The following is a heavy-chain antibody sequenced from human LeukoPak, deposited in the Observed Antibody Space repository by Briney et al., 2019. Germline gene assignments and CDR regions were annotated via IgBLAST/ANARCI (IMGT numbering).Heavy chain of an antibody. J-gene: IGHJ4*02. V-gene: IGHV4-34*01. D-gene: IGHD3-3*01. Sequence: SETLSLTCAVYGGSFSGYYWSWIRQPPGKGLEWIGEINHSGSTNYNPSLKSRVTISVDTSKNQFSLKLSSVTAADTAVYYCARHVNYDFWSGYLDYWGQGTLVTVSS. CDR2: INHSGST. CDR1: GGSFSGYY. CDR3: ARHVNYDFWSGYLDY.